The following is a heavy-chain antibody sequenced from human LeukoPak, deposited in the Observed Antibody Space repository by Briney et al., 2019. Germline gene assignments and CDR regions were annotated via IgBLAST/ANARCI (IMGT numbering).Heavy chain of an antibody. Sequence: ASVKVSCKASGYTFTSYGISWVRQAPGQGLEWMGWMNPNSGNTGYAQKFQGRVTITRNTSISTAYMELSSLRSEDTAVYYCAREGYCSGGSCSMIDYWGQGTLVTVSS. V-gene: IGHV1-8*03. CDR3: AREGYCSGGSCSMIDY. CDR1: GYTFTSYG. J-gene: IGHJ4*02. CDR2: MNPNSGNT. D-gene: IGHD2-15*01.